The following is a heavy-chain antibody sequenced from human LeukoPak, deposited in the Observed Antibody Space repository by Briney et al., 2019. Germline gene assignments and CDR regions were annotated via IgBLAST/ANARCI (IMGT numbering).Heavy chain of an antibody. V-gene: IGHV3-48*01. J-gene: IGHJ4*02. CDR2: ISSSSSTI. CDR3: AKDTSGSLSYDFDY. CDR1: GFTFSSYS. Sequence: GGSLRLSCAASGFTFSSYSMNWVRQAPGKGLEWVSYISSSSSTIYYADSVKGRFTISRDNSKNTLYLQMNSLRAEDTAVYYCAKDTSGSLSYDFDYWGQGTLVTVSS. D-gene: IGHD3-10*01.